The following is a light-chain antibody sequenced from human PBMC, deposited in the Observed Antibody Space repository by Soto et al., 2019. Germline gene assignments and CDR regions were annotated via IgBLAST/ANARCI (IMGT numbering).Light chain of an antibody. CDR3: SSYTTTNTLWV. Sequence: QSALTQPASVSGSPGQSITISCTGTSSDVGAYNYVSWYQQHPGTAPKLIISEVTNRPSGVSSRFSGSKSANTASLTISGLQAEDEADYFCSSYTTTNTLWVFGGGTKLT. CDR2: EVT. J-gene: IGLJ3*02. V-gene: IGLV2-14*01. CDR1: SSDVGAYNY.